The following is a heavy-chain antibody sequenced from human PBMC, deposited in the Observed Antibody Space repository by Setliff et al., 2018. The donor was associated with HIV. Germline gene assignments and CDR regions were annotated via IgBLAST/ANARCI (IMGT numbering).Heavy chain of an antibody. CDR2: INYSGDT. D-gene: IGHD4-17*01. CDR1: GGSFPAYY. Sequence: TSETLSLTCAVYGGSFPAYYWNWVRQPPGKGLEWIGEINYSGDTTYNPSLKSRVNMFIDTSKKQFSLKVASVTAADTAVYYCVRQHGDYAFGPWGQGTLVTVSS. J-gene: IGHJ5*02. V-gene: IGHV4-34*01. CDR3: VRQHGDYAFGP.